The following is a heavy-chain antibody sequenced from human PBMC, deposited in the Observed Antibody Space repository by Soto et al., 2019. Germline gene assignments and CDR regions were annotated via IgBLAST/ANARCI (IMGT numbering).Heavy chain of an antibody. V-gene: IGHV3-23*01. J-gene: IGHJ6*03. CDR2: VNTGGSST. CDR3: ARGAGPPYYYYYMDV. D-gene: IGHD6-19*01. Sequence: GGSLRLSCAASGFTFSSYAMSWVRLAPGKGLEWVSTVNTGGSSTFYADSVKGRFTISRENAKNSLYLQMNSLRAGDTAVYYCARGAGPPYYYYYMDVWGKGTTVTVSS. CDR1: GFTFSSYA.